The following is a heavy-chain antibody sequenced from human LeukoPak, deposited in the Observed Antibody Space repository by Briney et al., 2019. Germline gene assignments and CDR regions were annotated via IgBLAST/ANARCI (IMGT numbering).Heavy chain of an antibody. Sequence: SQTLSLTCSVSGGSISSGNYYWTWIRQPPEKGLEWVGYIYYSGSTYYNPSLKSRINISVDTSKNQFSLKLSSMTAADTAVYYCARGPKSSGSSFDPWGQGTLVTVSS. V-gene: IGHV4-30-4*08. D-gene: IGHD1-26*01. J-gene: IGHJ5*02. CDR3: ARGPKSSGSSFDP. CDR2: IYYSGST. CDR1: GGSISSGNYY.